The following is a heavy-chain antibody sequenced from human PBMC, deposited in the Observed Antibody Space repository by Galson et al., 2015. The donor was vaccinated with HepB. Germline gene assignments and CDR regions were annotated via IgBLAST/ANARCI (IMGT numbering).Heavy chain of an antibody. J-gene: IGHJ4*02. CDR1: GYSFTSYW. D-gene: IGHD3-16*01. CDR2: IYPGDSNT. CDR3: ASLRGADPLGFLY. Sequence: QSGAEVKKPGESLKISCKGSGYSFTSYWVGWVRQMPGKGLELMGLIYPGDSNTRYSPSFQGQVTISADKSITTAYLQWSSLKASDTGMYYCASLRGADPLGFLYWGQGTLVTVSP. V-gene: IGHV5-51*01.